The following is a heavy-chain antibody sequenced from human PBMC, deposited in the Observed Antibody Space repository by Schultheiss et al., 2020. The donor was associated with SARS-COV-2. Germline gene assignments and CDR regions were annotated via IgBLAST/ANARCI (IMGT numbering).Heavy chain of an antibody. CDR2: IYYSGST. CDR3: ARFRWFGDPIYYFDY. V-gene: IGHV4-59*08. D-gene: IGHD3-10*01. CDR1: GGSISSYY. J-gene: IGHJ4*02. Sequence: SQTLSLTCTVSGGSISSYYWSWIRQPPGKGLEWIGYIYYSGSTNYNPSLKSRVTISVDTSKNQFSLKLSSVTAADTAVYYCARFRWFGDPIYYFDYWGQGTLVTVSS.